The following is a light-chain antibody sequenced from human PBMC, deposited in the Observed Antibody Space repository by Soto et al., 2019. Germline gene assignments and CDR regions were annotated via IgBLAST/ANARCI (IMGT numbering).Light chain of an antibody. Sequence: QSALTQPASVSGSPRQSITISCTGTSSDVGSYNLVSWYQHHAGKAPKLIIYEVTDRPSGVSNRFSGSKSGNTASLTISGLQAEDEADYYCSSYTSSSTYVVFGGGTKLTVL. CDR1: SSDVGSYNL. CDR2: EVT. CDR3: SSYTSSSTYVV. J-gene: IGLJ2*01. V-gene: IGLV2-14*02.